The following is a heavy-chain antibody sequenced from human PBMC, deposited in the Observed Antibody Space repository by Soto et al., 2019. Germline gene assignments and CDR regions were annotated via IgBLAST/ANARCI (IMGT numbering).Heavy chain of an antibody. J-gene: IGHJ6*02. D-gene: IGHD2-15*01. Sequence: GGSLRLSCAASGFTFSSYGMHWVRQAPGKGLEWVAVISYDGSNKYYADFVKGRFTISRDNSKNTLYLQMNSLRAEDTAVYYCAKKDETLFYYYYGMDVWGQGTTVTVSS. V-gene: IGHV3-30*18. CDR3: AKKDETLFYYYYGMDV. CDR2: ISYDGSNK. CDR1: GFTFSSYG.